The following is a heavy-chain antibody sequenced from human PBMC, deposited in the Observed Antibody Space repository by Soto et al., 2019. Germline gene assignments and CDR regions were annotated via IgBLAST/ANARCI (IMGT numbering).Heavy chain of an antibody. CDR1: GFTFSSYA. D-gene: IGHD2-2*01. Sequence: EVQLLESGGGLVQPGGSLRLSCAASGFTFSSYAMSWVRQAPGKGLEWVSAIRGSGGSTYYADSVKGRFTISRDNSKNTLYLQMNSLRAEDTAVYYCAKAGEGAYCSSTSCHYPHYYYYGMDVWGQGTTVTVSS. V-gene: IGHV3-23*01. CDR3: AKAGEGAYCSSTSCHYPHYYYYGMDV. CDR2: IRGSGGST. J-gene: IGHJ6*02.